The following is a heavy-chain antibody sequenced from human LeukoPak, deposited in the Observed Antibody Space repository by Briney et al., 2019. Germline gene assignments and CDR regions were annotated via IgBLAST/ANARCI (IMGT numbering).Heavy chain of an antibody. CDR3: ARDEARITIFGVAGYFDY. D-gene: IGHD3-3*01. CDR1: GYTFTSYG. J-gene: IGHJ4*02. Sequence: GASVKVSCKASGYTFTSYGISWVRQAPGQGLEWMGWISAYNGNTNYAQKLQGRVTMTTDTSTSTAYMELRSLRSDDTAVYYCARDEARITIFGVAGYFDYWGQGTLVTVSS. CDR2: ISAYNGNT. V-gene: IGHV1-18*01.